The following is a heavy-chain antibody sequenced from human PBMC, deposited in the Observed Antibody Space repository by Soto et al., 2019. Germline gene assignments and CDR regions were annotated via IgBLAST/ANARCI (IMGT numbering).Heavy chain of an antibody. J-gene: IGHJ3*01. CDR1: VFVVTDYY. V-gene: IGHV3-53*01. Sequence: PVGSLRLSCAASVFVVTDYYMSWVRHSPGKGLEWVAVFLIGGDTHYGESVKGRFTISRDNSKNTLYLQMNSLRAEDTAVYYCAREPLWSGTLHLDAFDLLGQGTMVNVSS. CDR3: AREPLWSGTLHLDAFDL. CDR2: FLIGGDT. D-gene: IGHD3-3*01.